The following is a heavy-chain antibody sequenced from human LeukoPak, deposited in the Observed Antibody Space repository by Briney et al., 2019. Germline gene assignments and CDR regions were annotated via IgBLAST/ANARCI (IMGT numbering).Heavy chain of an antibody. J-gene: IGHJ4*02. V-gene: IGHV3-53*01. CDR3: ATRVSTSRSFDY. CDR1: GFIVSNNY. CDR2: IYSGGST. Sequence: GGSLRLSCAPSGFIVSNNYMTWVRQAPGKGLEWVSVIYSGGSTYYADSVKGRFTISKDNSKNTLYLQMNSLRAEDTAVYYCATRVSTSRSFDYWGQGTLVTVSS.